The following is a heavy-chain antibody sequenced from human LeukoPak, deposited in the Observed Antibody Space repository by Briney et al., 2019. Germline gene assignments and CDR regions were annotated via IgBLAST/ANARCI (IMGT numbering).Heavy chain of an antibody. V-gene: IGHV3-74*03. Sequence: PGGSLRLSCAASGFIFTDYCMHWVRQAPGKELVWVARIRGDGRATTYADSVKGRFTISRDNAMNTVFLQMNSLRAEDTAVYYCAKALQYQLPSSDYWGQGTLVTVSS. J-gene: IGHJ4*02. CDR1: GFIFTDYC. D-gene: IGHD2-2*01. CDR2: IRGDGRAT. CDR3: AKALQYQLPSSDY.